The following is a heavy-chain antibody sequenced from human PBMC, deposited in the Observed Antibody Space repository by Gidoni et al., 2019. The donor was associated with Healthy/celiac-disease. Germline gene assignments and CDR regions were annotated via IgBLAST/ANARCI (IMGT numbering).Heavy chain of an antibody. CDR3: ARLSFLRPSGGNAEDPNDY. D-gene: IGHD2-15*01. CDR1: GYSFTSYW. V-gene: IGHV5-51*01. J-gene: IGHJ4*02. CDR2: IYPGDSDT. Sequence: EVQLVQSGAEVKKPGESLKISCKGSGYSFTSYWIGWVRQMPGKGLEWMGIIYPGDSDTRYSPSFQGQVTISADKSISTAYLQWSSLKASDTAMYYCARLSFLRPSGGNAEDPNDYWGQGTLVTVSS.